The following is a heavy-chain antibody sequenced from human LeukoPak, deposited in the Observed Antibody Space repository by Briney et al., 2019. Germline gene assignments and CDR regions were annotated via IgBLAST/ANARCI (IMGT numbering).Heavy chain of an antibody. CDR1: GFTFSDYF. CDR2: ITSSGNTI. J-gene: IGHJ5*02. Sequence: GGSLRLSCATSGFTFSDYFMSWIRQSPRRGLEWVAYITSSGNTIYYAESVKGRFTISRDNANKSLHLQMNSLRAEDTAVYYCARGYQKWDTATGNWFDPWGQGTLVTVSS. D-gene: IGHD6-13*01. V-gene: IGHV3-11*01. CDR3: ARGYQKWDTATGNWFDP.